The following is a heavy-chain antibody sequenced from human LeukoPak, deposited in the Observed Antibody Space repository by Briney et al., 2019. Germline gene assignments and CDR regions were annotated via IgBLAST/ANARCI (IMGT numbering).Heavy chain of an antibody. V-gene: IGHV1-46*01. J-gene: IGHJ4*02. Sequence: ASVKVSCKPSGYTFTSYYMHWVRQAPGPGLEGMGVINPSGGSTSYAQTFQGRVTMTRDTSTSQVYMELSSLRSEDTAVYYCARAAVAGTLETGYYYFDYCGQGKLVIVSA. CDR2: INPSGGST. D-gene: IGHD6-19*01. CDR1: GYTFTSYY. CDR3: ARAAVAGTLETGYYYFDY.